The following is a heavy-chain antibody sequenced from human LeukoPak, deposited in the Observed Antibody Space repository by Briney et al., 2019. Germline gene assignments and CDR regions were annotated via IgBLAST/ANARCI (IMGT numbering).Heavy chain of an antibody. J-gene: IGHJ1*01. V-gene: IGHV1-3*01. Sequence: ASVKVSCKTAGYTFTSYGMHWVRQAPGQSLEWMGWINGGNGNTKYSEKFQGRVTIIRDTSASTAYMELSSLRSEDTAVYYCARVPLHDDSGHYYPHWGQGTLVTVSS. CDR2: INGGNGNT. CDR3: ARVPLHDDSGHYYPH. CDR1: GYTFTSYG. D-gene: IGHD3-22*01.